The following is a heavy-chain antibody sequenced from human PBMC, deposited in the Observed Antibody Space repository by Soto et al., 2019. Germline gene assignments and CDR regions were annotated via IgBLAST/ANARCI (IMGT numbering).Heavy chain of an antibody. Sequence: GGSLRLSCAASGFTFSSYAMHWVRQAPGKGLEWVAVISYDGSNKYYADSVKGRFTISRDNSKNTLYLQMNSLRAEDTAVYYCAKEEVVVAATTFDPWGQGTLVTVSS. D-gene: IGHD2-15*01. CDR1: GFTFSSYA. CDR2: ISYDGSNK. V-gene: IGHV3-30-3*01. J-gene: IGHJ5*02. CDR3: AKEEVVVAATTFDP.